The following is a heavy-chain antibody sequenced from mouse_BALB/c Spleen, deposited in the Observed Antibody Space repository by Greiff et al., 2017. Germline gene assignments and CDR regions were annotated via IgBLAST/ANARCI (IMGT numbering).Heavy chain of an antibody. CDR1: GYTFTSYV. V-gene: IGHV1-14*01. J-gene: IGHJ2*01. CDR3: ARDKGRYFDY. CDR2: INPYNDGT. Sequence: VHVKQSGPELVKPGASVKMSCKASGYTFTSYVMHWVKQKPGQGLEWIGYINPYNDGTKYNEKFKGKATLTSDKSSSTAYMELSSLTSEDSAVYYCARDKGRYFDYWGQGTTLTVSS.